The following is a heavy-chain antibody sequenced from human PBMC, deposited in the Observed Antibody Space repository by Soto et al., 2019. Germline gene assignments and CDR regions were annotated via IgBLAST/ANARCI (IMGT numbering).Heavy chain of an antibody. CDR1: GGYISSYC. CDR2: IYYSGST. CDR3: ARHGTIFGVALSYYYMDV. Sequence: SETLSLTSTVSGGYISSYCGSWIRQPPGKGLEWIGYIYYSGSTNYNPSLKSRVTISVDTSKNQFSLKLSSVTAADTAVYYCARHGTIFGVALSYYYMDVWGKGTTVTVSS. J-gene: IGHJ6*03. V-gene: IGHV4-59*08. D-gene: IGHD3-3*01.